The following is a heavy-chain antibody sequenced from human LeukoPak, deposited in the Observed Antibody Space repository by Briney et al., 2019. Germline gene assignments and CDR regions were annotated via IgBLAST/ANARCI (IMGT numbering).Heavy chain of an antibody. CDR2: ISGSGGST. D-gene: IGHD6-6*01. Sequence: PGRSLRLSCAASGCTFSSYAMSWVRQAPGKGLEWVSAISGSGGSTYYADSVKGRFTISRDNSKNTLYLQMNSLRAEDTAVYYCAKDLVPPVSYYFDYWGQGTLVIVSS. CDR1: GCTFSSYA. CDR3: AKDLVPPVSYYFDY. V-gene: IGHV3-23*01. J-gene: IGHJ4*02.